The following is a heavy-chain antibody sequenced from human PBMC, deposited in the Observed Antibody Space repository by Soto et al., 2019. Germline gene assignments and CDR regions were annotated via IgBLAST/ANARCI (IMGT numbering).Heavy chain of an antibody. D-gene: IGHD2-2*03. V-gene: IGHV1-18*04. CDR2: ISDYNGNT. CDR3: ASDGIHSILDPGLSSSYYLSGMDV. Sequence: ASVKVSCKASGYTFTSYGISWVRQAPGQGLERMGWISDYNGNTTDAQKLQCRFTMTTDTSTSIAYMARRCLRSDDTALYDCASDGIHSILDPGLSSSYYLSGMDVGGPEAT. CDR1: GYTFTSYG. J-gene: IGHJ6*01.